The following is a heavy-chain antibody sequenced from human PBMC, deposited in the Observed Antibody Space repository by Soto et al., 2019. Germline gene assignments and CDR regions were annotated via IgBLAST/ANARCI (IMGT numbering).Heavy chain of an antibody. CDR2: ITSHSVYI. V-gene: IGHV3-21*01. J-gene: IGHJ4*02. CDR3: ARVVSYDESGHYLRPVFDY. Sequence: SKRRSSGVSGSNIDVHSMHWVSQVTGRGLVWVLSITSHSVYIWYADSVRGRFTISRDNAKKSVYRELSGLRDDDTAVYSCARVVSYDESGHYLRPVFDYWVKGARDT. CDR1: GSNIDVHS. D-gene: IGHD3-22*01.